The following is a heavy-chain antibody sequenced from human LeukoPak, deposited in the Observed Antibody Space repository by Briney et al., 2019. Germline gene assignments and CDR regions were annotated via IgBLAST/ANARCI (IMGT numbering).Heavy chain of an antibody. J-gene: IGHJ4*02. CDR3: ARGRGHSGYDLYDY. Sequence: GGSLRLSCADSGFTFSSYWMGWVRQAPGKGLEWLANIKHDGSEKYYGDSVKGRFTISRDNAKNSLYLQMNSLRVEDTAVYYCARGRGHSGYDLYDYWGQGTLVTVSS. CDR2: IKHDGSEK. CDR1: GFTFSSYW. D-gene: IGHD5-12*01. V-gene: IGHV3-7*01.